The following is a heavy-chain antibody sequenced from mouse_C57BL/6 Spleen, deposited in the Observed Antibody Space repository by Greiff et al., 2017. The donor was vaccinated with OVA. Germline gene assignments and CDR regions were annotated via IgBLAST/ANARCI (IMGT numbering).Heavy chain of an antibody. Sequence: EVKLVESEGGLVQPGSSMKLSCTASGFTFSDYYMAWVRQVPEKGLEWVANINYDGSSTYYLDSLKSRFIISRDNAKNILYLQMSSLKSEDTATYYCARADYGNRWFAYWGQGTLVTVSA. D-gene: IGHD2-1*01. CDR2: INYDGSST. J-gene: IGHJ3*01. CDR1: GFTFSDYY. V-gene: IGHV5-16*01. CDR3: ARADYGNRWFAY.